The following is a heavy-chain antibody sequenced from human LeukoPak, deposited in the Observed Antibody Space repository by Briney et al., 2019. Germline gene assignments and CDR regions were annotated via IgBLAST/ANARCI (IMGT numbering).Heavy chain of an antibody. CDR2: IVGSGAST. CDR3: AKWGDYDVLTGYYDSDY. CDR1: GFTFSSYA. Sequence: GGSLRLSCAASGFTFSSYAMHWVRQAPGKGLEWVSAIVGSGASTYYADSVKGRFTISRDNSKNTLYLQMNSLRAEDTALYYCAKWGDYDVLTGYYDSDYWGQGTLVTVSS. D-gene: IGHD3-9*01. J-gene: IGHJ4*02. V-gene: IGHV3-23*01.